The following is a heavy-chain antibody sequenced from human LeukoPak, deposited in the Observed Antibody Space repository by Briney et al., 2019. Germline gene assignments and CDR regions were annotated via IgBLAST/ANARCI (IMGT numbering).Heavy chain of an antibody. CDR1: GFTFSSYA. D-gene: IGHD6-6*01. Sequence: GGSLRLSCAASGFTFSSYAMHWVRQAPGKGLEWVAVISYDGSNKYYADSVKGRFTISRDNAKNSLYLQMNSLRAEDTAVYYCARLSSSSGFDYWGQGTLVTVSS. CDR3: ARLSSSSGFDY. CDR2: ISYDGSNK. V-gene: IGHV3-30-3*01. J-gene: IGHJ4*02.